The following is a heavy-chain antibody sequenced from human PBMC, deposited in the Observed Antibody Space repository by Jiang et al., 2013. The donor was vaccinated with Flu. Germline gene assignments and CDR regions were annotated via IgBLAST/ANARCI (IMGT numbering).Heavy chain of an antibody. V-gene: IGHV4-59*01. CDR2: IYYSGST. D-gene: IGHD6-13*01. J-gene: IGHJ1*01. CDR1: GGSISSYY. Sequence: GSGLVKPSETLSLTCTVSGGSISSYYWSWIRQPPGKGLEWIGYIYYSGSTNYNPSLKSRVTISVDTSKNQFSLKLSSVTAADTALYYCARASGSSWGGGEYFQHWGQGTLVTVSS. CDR3: ARASGSSWGGGEYFQH.